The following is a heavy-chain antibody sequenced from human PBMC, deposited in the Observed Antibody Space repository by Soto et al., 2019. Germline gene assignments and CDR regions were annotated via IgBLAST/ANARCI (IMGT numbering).Heavy chain of an antibody. CDR1: GASISSYY. Sequence: SETLSLTCTVSGASISSYYWSWIRQPPGKGLEWIAYIYNTGTTKYNPSLKSRVPISKDPSKTQFSLKLPSGTAADTAVFYGENLPTGGPPTSAPGGQGPLVPVSS. D-gene: IGHD3-16*01. CDR2: IYNTGTT. CDR3: ENLPTGGPPTSAP. J-gene: IGHJ5*02. V-gene: IGHV4-4*08.